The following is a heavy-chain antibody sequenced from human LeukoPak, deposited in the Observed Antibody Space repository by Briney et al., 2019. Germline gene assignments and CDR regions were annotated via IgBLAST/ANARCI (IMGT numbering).Heavy chain of an antibody. J-gene: IGHJ4*02. D-gene: IGHD6-6*01. CDR2: IIPIFGTA. V-gene: IGHV1-69*05. CDR3: ARDHPSVYRSSSRYYFDY. Sequence: SVKVSCKASGGTFGSYAFNWVRQAPGQGLEWMGRIIPIFGTANYAQKFQGRVTITTDESTSTAYMELSSPRSEDTAVYYCARDHPSVYRSSSRYYFDYWGQGTLVTVSS. CDR1: GGTFGSYA.